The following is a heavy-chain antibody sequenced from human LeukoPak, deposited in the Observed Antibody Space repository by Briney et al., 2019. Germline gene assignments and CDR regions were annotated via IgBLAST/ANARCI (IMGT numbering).Heavy chain of an antibody. V-gene: IGHV3-23*01. CDR3: AKGVAVLFSTSWFFDS. CDR1: GFTFKTYW. CDR2: ISDSGTTT. D-gene: IGHD2-2*01. Sequence: PGGSLRLSCAASGFTFKTYWMHWVRQAPGKGLEWVSGISDSGTTTYYADSVKGRFTISRDNSNDAVHLQMTGLRADDTAVYFCAKGVAVLFSTSWFFDSWGQGALVAVSS. J-gene: IGHJ4*02.